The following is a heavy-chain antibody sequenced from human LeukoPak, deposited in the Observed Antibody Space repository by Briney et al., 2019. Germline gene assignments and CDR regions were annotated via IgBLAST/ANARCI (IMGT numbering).Heavy chain of an antibody. J-gene: IGHJ5*02. CDR2: INHDESKK. CDR1: GFAFSDHW. Sequence: PGGSLRLSCAASGFAFSDHWMIWVRQAPGKGLEWVANINHDESKKYYVDSVEGRFTISRDNAKNSLHLQMNSLRAEDTAVYYCAISTYSSSPSWGQGTLVTVSS. V-gene: IGHV3-7*01. CDR3: AISTYSSSPS. D-gene: IGHD6-6*01.